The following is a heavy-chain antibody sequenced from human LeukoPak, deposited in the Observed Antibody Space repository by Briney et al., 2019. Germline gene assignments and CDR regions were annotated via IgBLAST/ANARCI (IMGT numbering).Heavy chain of an antibody. J-gene: IGHJ4*02. V-gene: IGHV3-30-3*01. D-gene: IGHD4-17*01. CDR1: GFTFSSYA. CDR2: ISYDGSNK. CDR3: AREGDYGDPIPYYFDY. Sequence: PGGSLRLSCAASGFTFSSYAMHWVRQAPGKGLEWVAVISYDGSNKYYADSVKGRFTISRDNSKNTLYLQMNSLRAEDTAVYYCAREGDYGDPIPYYFDYWGQGTLVTVSS.